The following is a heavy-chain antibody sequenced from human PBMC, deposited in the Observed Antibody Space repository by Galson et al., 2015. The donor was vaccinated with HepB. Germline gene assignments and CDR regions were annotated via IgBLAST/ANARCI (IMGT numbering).Heavy chain of an antibody. Sequence: SLRLSCAASGFTFSSYGMHWVRQAPGKGLEWVAVISYDGSNKYYADSVKGRFTISRDNSKNTLYLQMNSLRAEDTAVYYCAKSRDYYYMDVWGKGTTVTVSS. CDR2: ISYDGSNK. CDR3: AKSRDYYYMDV. J-gene: IGHJ6*03. V-gene: IGHV3-30*18. CDR1: GFTFSSYG.